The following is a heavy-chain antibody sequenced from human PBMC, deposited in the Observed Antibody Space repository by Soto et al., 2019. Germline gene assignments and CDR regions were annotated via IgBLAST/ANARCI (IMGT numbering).Heavy chain of an antibody. CDR2: ISSSSSYI. CDR1: GFTFSSYS. CDR3: ARDYDSSGQGGAFDI. J-gene: IGHJ3*02. Sequence: GGSLRLSCAASGFTFSSYSMNWVRQAPGKGLEWVSSISSSSSYIYYADSAKGRFTISRDNAKNSLYLQMNSLRAEDTAVYYCARDYDSSGQGGAFDIWGQGTMVTVSS. V-gene: IGHV3-21*01. D-gene: IGHD3-22*01.